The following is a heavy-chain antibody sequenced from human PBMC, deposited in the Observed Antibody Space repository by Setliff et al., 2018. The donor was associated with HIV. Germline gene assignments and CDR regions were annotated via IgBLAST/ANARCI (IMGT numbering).Heavy chain of an antibody. D-gene: IGHD3-22*01. V-gene: IGHV4-4*07. Sequence: KPSETLSLTCTVSGGSISRYYWSWIRQPAGKGLEWIGRIYSSGSTNYNPSLKSRVTMSLDTSKNQFSLKLSSVTAADTAMYYCARVSYYDKKGISFYYYYMDVWGKGTTVTSP. CDR1: GGSISRYY. CDR3: ARVSYYDKKGISFYYYYMDV. CDR2: IYSSGST. J-gene: IGHJ6*03.